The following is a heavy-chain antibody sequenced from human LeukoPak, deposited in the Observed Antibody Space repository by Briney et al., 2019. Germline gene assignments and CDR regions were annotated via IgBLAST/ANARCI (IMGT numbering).Heavy chain of an antibody. Sequence: GGSLRLSCAGSGFTVSNNYLSWVRQARGKGLEWVSFIYDVGTTVYADSVKGRFTISRDKSKNTLYLQMNSLRAEDTAVYFCARDPSFSVPYYYYGMDVWGQGTTVTVSS. CDR2: IYDVGTT. V-gene: IGHV3-53*01. D-gene: IGHD3-10*01. CDR3: ARDPSFSVPYYYYGMDV. J-gene: IGHJ6*02. CDR1: GFTVSNNY.